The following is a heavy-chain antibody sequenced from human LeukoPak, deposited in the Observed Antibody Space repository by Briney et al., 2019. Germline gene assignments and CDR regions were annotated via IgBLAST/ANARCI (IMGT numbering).Heavy chain of an antibody. J-gene: IGHJ4*02. CDR2: IYYSGST. Sequence: SETLSLTCTVSGGSISSSSYYWGWIRQPPGKGLEWIGSIYYSGSTYYNPSLKSRVTISVDTSKNQFSLKLSSVTAADTAVYYCARGSSRGYFDYWGQGTLVTVSS. D-gene: IGHD6-13*01. CDR1: GGSISSSSYY. CDR3: ARGSSRGYFDY. V-gene: IGHV4-39*07.